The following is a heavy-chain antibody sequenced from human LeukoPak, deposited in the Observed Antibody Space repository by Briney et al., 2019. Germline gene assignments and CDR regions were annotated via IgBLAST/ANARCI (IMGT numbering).Heavy chain of an antibody. CDR2: ISAKNGNT. J-gene: IGHJ4*02. Sequence: ASVKVSCKASGYTFTSYGINWVRQAPGQGLEWVGWISAKNGNTYYAQSLQGRVTMTTDTSTSTAYMELRSLRFDDTAVYYCVRDAPRSCTNGVCYIFDYWGQGTLVTVSS. CDR3: VRDAPRSCTNGVCYIFDY. V-gene: IGHV1-18*01. CDR1: GYTFTSYG. D-gene: IGHD2-8*01.